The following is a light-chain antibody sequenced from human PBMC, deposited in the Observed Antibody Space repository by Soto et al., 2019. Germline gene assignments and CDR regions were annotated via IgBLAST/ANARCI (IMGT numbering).Light chain of an antibody. CDR1: SDINVGSSN. Sequence: QSVLTPTPSSSASPGESARLTCTLPSDINVGSSNIYWYQQKPGSPPRYLLYYYSDSDKGQGSGVPSRFSGSKDASANTGIFRISGLHSEDEADYYCMIWPSNALFGGGTKLTVL. J-gene: IGLJ2*01. CDR2: YYSDSDK. V-gene: IGLV5-37*01. CDR3: MIWPSNAL.